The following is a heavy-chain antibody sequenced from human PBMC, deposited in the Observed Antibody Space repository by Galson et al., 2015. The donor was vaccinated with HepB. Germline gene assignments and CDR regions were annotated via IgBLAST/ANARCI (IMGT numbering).Heavy chain of an antibody. J-gene: IGHJ6*02. CDR1: GLMFTGHE. Sequence: SLRLSCAASGLMFTGHEMNWVRQAPGKGLQWVSTIRASNDDTFYADSVRGRFTISRDNSNNILYLQLNTLRVDDTAAYYCAKAHYRGIDVWGQGSTVIVSS. V-gene: IGHV3-23*01. CDR2: IRASNDDT. CDR3: AKAHYRGIDV. D-gene: IGHD3-16*02.